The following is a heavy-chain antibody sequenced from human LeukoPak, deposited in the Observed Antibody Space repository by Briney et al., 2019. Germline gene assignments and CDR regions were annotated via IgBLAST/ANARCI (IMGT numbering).Heavy chain of an antibody. D-gene: IGHD3-22*01. CDR1: GGSISSHY. Sequence: SRTLSLTCTVSGGSISSHYWSWIRQPPGKGLEWIGYVFYSGSTNYNPSLKSRVSISVDTSKKQLSLKLSSVTAADTAVYYCARGVFYYDSSGRGYYFDYWGQGTLVTVSS. CDR3: ARGVFYYDSSGRGYYFDY. J-gene: IGHJ4*02. V-gene: IGHV4-59*11. CDR2: VFYSGST.